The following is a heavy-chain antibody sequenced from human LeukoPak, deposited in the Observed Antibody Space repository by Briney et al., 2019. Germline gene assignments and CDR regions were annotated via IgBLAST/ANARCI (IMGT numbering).Heavy chain of an antibody. Sequence: GGSLRLSCAASGFTFSAYGIHWVRQAPSKGLEWVAVIWYDGVNKHYADAVKGRFTVSRDNSKNMLYLQMNNLTVEDTALYYCARGRLAVHDSFDVWGQGTMVTVSS. CDR3: ARGRLAVHDSFDV. CDR2: IWYDGVNK. V-gene: IGHV3-33*01. CDR1: GFTFSAYG. J-gene: IGHJ3*01. D-gene: IGHD6-19*01.